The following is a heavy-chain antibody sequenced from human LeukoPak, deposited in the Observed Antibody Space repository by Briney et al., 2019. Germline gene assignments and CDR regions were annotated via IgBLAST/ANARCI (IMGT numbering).Heavy chain of an antibody. CDR2: MNPNSGDT. J-gene: IGHJ4*02. Sequence: ASVKVSCKASGYTFTNYDFNWVRQAAGQGLEWMGWMNPNSGDTGYVENFQGRVTMTRDTSINTAYMELSSLRSEDTAVYYCTRSGFGGGVHFDYWGRGTPVTVSS. V-gene: IGHV1-8*01. CDR1: GYTFTNYD. D-gene: IGHD3-16*01. CDR3: TRSGFGGGVHFDY.